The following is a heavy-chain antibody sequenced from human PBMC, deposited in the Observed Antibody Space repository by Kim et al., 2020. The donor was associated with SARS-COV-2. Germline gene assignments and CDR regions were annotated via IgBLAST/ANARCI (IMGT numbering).Heavy chain of an antibody. D-gene: IGHD3-22*01. CDR3: ARDYYDSSGYYYYYGMDV. CDR1: GFTFSSYE. Sequence: GGSLRLSCAASGFTFSSYEMNWVRQAPGKGLEWVSYISSSGSTIYYADSVKRRFTISRDNAKNSLYLQMNSLRAEDTAVYYCARDYYDSSGYYYYYGMDVWGQGTTVTVSS. J-gene: IGHJ6*02. V-gene: IGHV3-48*03. CDR2: ISSSGSTI.